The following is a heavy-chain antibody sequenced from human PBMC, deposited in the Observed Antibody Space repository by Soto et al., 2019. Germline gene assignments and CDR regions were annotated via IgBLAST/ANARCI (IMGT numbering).Heavy chain of an antibody. CDR3: ARGWPDFWSGYYIVDWFDP. V-gene: IGHV4-34*01. D-gene: IGHD3-3*01. CDR1: GGSFSGYY. Sequence: SATLSLTCAVFGGSFSGYYWSWLRPPPGQGLEWIGEINHSGSTNYNPSLQSRVTISVDTSKSQFPLKLSSVTAADTAVYYCARGWPDFWSGYYIVDWFDPWGRGTLVTVSS. CDR2: INHSGST. J-gene: IGHJ5*02.